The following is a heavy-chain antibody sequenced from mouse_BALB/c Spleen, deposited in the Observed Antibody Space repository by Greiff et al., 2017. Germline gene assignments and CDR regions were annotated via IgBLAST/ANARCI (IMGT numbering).Heavy chain of an antibody. Sequence: VQLQESGPELVKPGASVRISCKASGYTFTSYYIHWVKQRPGQGLEWIGWIYPGNVNTKYNEKFKGKATLTADKSSSTAYMQLSSLTSEDSAVYFCARGGYDYDWYFDVWGAGTTVTVSS. D-gene: IGHD2-4*01. J-gene: IGHJ1*01. CDR1: GYTFTSYY. CDR2: IYPGNVNT. V-gene: IGHV1S56*01. CDR3: ARGGYDYDWYFDV.